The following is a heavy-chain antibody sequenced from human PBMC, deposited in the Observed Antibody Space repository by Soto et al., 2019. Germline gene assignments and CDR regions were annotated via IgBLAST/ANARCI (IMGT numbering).Heavy chain of an antibody. CDR2: IWYDGSNK. CDR3: ARDGYCSGGSCYSVPVFDY. Sequence: QVQLVESGGGVVQPGRSLRLSCAASGFTFSSYGMHWVRQAPGKGLEWVAVIWYDGSNKYYADSVKGRFTISRDNSKNTLYLQMNSLRAEDTAVYYCARDGYCSGGSCYSVPVFDYWGQRTLGTVSS. J-gene: IGHJ4*02. V-gene: IGHV3-33*01. D-gene: IGHD2-15*01. CDR1: GFTFSSYG.